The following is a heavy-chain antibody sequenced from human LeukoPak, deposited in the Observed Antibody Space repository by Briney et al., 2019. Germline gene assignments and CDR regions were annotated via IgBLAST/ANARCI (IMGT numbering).Heavy chain of an antibody. D-gene: IGHD5-18*01. Sequence: PSETLSLTCAVYGGSFSGYYWSWIRQPPGKGLEWIGEINHSGSTNYNPSLKSRVTISVDTSKNQFSLKLSSVTAADTAVYYCARASLQLGQHWGQGTLVTVSS. V-gene: IGHV4-34*01. CDR3: ARASLQLGQH. CDR2: INHSGST. CDR1: GGSFSGYY. J-gene: IGHJ1*01.